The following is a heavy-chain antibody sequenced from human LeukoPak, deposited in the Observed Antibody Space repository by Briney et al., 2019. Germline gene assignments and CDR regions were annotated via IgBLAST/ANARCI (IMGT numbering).Heavy chain of an antibody. J-gene: IGHJ4*02. Sequence: GGSLRLSCAASGFTFSNYWIHWVRQAPGKGLVWVSRINSDGSSTSYADSVKGRFTTSRDNAKNTLYLQMNSLRAEDTAEYYCARDGYCSSTSCYYFDYWGQGTLVTVSS. CDR2: INSDGSST. CDR1: GFTFSNYW. CDR3: ARDGYCSSTSCYYFDY. V-gene: IGHV3-74*01. D-gene: IGHD2-2*01.